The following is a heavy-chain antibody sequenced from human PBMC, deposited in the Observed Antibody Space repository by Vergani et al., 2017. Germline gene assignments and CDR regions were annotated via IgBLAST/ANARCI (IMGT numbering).Heavy chain of an antibody. V-gene: IGHV4-34*01. CDR3: AGVNTETNGHLYYYDYMDV. CDR1: GGSLTSYH. CDR2: IDHTGRP. D-gene: IGHD4-11*01. J-gene: IGHJ6*03. Sequence: QVQLQQWGGGLLKPSETLSLTCVVNGGSLTSYHWMWIRQSPGEGLEWVGDIDHTGRPDYNPSLKSQLTLSVYKSRNQFSLTLNSVTATDTAIYFCAGVNTETNGHLYYYDYMDVWGQGTAVTVS.